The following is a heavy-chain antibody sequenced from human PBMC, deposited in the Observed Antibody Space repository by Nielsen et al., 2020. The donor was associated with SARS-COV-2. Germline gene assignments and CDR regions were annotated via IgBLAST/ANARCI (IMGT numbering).Heavy chain of an antibody. J-gene: IGHJ6*03. CDR1: GDSVSSRDW. D-gene: IGHD2-2*02. Sequence: SETLSLTCAASGDSVSSRDWWAWVRQSPGTGLEWIGEVSHSGNSKYNPSLKSRVTLSMDKSKNQFSLRLTSVSAADTAVYFCARGDLVVVPSPLLGLGPIFYYFYLDVWGKGTTVIVSS. CDR2: VSHSGNS. V-gene: IGHV4/OR15-8*02. CDR3: ARGDLVVVPSPLLGLGPIFYYFYLDV.